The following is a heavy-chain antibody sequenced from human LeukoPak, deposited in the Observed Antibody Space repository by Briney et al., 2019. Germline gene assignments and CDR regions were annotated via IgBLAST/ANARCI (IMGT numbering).Heavy chain of an antibody. V-gene: IGHV4-39*01. D-gene: IGHD6-13*01. CDR3: ASQPPGIAAAGLFDY. CDR1: GGSISSSSYY. CDR2: IYYSGST. J-gene: IGHJ4*02. Sequence: PSETLSLTCTVSGGSISSSSYYWGWIRQPPGKGLEWIGSIYYSGSTYYNPSLKSRVTISVDTSKNQFSLKLSSVTAADTAVYYCASQPPGIAAAGLFDYWGQGTLVTVSS.